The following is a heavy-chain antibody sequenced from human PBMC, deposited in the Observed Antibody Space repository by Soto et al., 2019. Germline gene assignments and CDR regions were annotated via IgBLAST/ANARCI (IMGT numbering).Heavy chain of an antibody. Sequence: QVQIVQSGAEVKKPGASVKVSCKTSGYTFTLYTIHWVRQAPGQRLEWMGWINTGNGNTKFSQRFQGRVTMRSDPSASTAYMELSSLTSEDTAVYYCAKLGGGYIFGPYLDFWGQGTLVTVSS. CDR1: GYTFTLYT. J-gene: IGHJ4*02. CDR2: INTGNGNT. D-gene: IGHD5-18*01. V-gene: IGHV1-3*04. CDR3: AKLGGGYIFGPYLDF.